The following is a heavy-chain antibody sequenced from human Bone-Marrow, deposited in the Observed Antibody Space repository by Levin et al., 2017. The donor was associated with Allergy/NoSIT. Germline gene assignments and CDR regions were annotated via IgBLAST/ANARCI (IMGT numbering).Heavy chain of an antibody. D-gene: IGHD5-12*01. CDR1: GFTFSNHA. CDR2: ITGSGGDT. Sequence: GGSLRLSCAASGFTFSNHAMTWVRQAPGKGLEWVSTITGSGGDTYYADSVKGRFTISRDSSRNTLYLHMHSLRAEDTAIYYCAKSGRNTGYDCYGCWGQGTLVTVSS. CDR3: AKSGRNTGYDCYGC. V-gene: IGHV3-23*01. J-gene: IGHJ4*02.